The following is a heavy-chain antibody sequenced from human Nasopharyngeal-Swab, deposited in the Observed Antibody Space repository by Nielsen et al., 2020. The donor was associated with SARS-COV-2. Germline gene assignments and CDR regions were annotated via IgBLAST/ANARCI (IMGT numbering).Heavy chain of an antibody. CDR3: ARDQGFTSSYWFDP. V-gene: IGHV1-18*01. Sequence: ASVKVSCKASGYTFTSDGISWVRQAPGQGLEWMGWISGYNGFTNYAQKFQGRVTMTTDTSTTTAYMELRGLTSDDTAVYYFARDQGFTSSYWFDPWGQGTLVTVSS. CDR2: ISGYNGFT. CDR1: GYTFTSDG. D-gene: IGHD2-2*01. J-gene: IGHJ5*02.